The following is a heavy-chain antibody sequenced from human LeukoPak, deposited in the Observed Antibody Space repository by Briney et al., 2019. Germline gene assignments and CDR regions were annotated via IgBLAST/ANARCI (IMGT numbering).Heavy chain of an antibody. V-gene: IGHV3-23*01. Sequence: PGGSLRLSCAASGFIFSAYAMSWVRQAPGQGLEWISVIGTGGETHYAESVRGRFTISRSNFKNTLYLQMNSLRAEDTAVYYCARDSSAPNWGQGTLVTVSS. D-gene: IGHD3-22*01. CDR3: ARDSSAPN. CDR2: IGTGGET. J-gene: IGHJ4*02. CDR1: GFIFSAYA.